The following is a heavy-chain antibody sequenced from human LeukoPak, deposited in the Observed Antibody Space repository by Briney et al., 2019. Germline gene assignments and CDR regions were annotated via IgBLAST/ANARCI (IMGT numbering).Heavy chain of an antibody. CDR1: GISFSSYW. CDR3: AKQREGISWSPDY. V-gene: IGHV3-30*18. Sequence: GGSLRLSCAASGISFSSYWMSWVRQAPGKGLEWVAVISYDGSNKYYADSVKGRFTISRDNSKNTLYLQMNSLSAEDTAVYYCAKQREGISWSPDYWGQGTLVTVSS. J-gene: IGHJ4*02. CDR2: ISYDGSNK. D-gene: IGHD6-13*01.